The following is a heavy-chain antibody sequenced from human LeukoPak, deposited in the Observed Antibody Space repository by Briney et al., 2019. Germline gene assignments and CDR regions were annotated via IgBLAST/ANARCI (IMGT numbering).Heavy chain of an antibody. CDR1: GYSFTGYW. D-gene: IGHD5-12*01. CDR2: IYPCDSDT. J-gene: IGHJ4*02. V-gene: IGHV5-51*01. Sequence: GASLKISCKGSGYSFTGYWIGWVRQMPGKGLEWMGIIYPCDSDTNYSPSFQGQVTISADKSNNNAYLQLSSLNASDTAMYYCARPPLGVSLGGYGYWGQGTLVTVSS. CDR3: ARPPLGVSLGGYGY.